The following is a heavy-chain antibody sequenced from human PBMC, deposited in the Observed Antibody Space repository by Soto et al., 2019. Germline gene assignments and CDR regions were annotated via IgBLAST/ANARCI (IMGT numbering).Heavy chain of an antibody. V-gene: IGHV3-23*01. J-gene: IGHJ4*02. CDR1: GFTFRTYA. Sequence: GGSLRLSCTASGFTFRTYAMTWFRQAPGKGLEWVSAISGSAGTFYATSVKGRFTISRDNSRSTMYLQMHSLRAEDSAIYYCAKEKDYDFNWGSDRFTSHYWGRGTLVTVS. CDR2: ISGSAGT. CDR3: AKEKDYDFNWGSDRFTSHY. D-gene: IGHD3-16*02.